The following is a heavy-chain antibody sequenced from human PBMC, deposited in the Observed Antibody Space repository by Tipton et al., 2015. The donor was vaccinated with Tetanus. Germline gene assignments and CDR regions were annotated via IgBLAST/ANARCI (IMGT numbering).Heavy chain of an antibody. V-gene: IGHV4-31*03. Sequence: TLSLTCTVSGVSISGGRYYWSWIRQRPGKGLEWIGDIYSSGSTYTDPSLKGRVTISVDTSENQFSLMLNSVTAADTAVYYCARDQARGARGWNYFDFWGLGTLVTVSS. CDR2: IYSSGST. CDR1: GVSISGGRYY. CDR3: ARDQARGARGWNYFDF. J-gene: IGHJ4*02. D-gene: IGHD1-26*01.